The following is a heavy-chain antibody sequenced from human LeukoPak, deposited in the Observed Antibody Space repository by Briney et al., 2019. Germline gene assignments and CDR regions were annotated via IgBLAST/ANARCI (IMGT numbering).Heavy chain of an antibody. CDR1: GFTFSSYA. D-gene: IGHD3-22*01. V-gene: IGHV3-23*01. CDR2: ISGSGGST. CDR3: AKGVGRYYDSSGYFDY. J-gene: IGHJ4*02. Sequence: GGSLRLSCAASGFTFSSYAMSWVRQAPGKGLEWVSAISGSGGSTYYADSVKGRFTISRDNSKNTLYLQMNSLRAEDTAVYYCAKGVGRYYDSSGYFDYWGQGTLVTVSS.